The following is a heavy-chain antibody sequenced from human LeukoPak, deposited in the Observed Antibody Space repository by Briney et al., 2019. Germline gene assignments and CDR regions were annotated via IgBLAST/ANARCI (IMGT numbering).Heavy chain of an antibody. V-gene: IGHV3-66*01. D-gene: IGHD1-26*01. CDR3: ARVKVGITYWFDP. J-gene: IGHJ5*02. CDR2: IYSGGST. CDR1: GFLVNYNY. Sequence: GGSLRLSCAASGFLVNYNYMSWVRQAPGKGLEWVSVIYSGGSTYYADSVKGRFTISRDNSKNMVYLQMNSLRVEDTAVYYCARVKVGITYWFDPWGQGTLVTVSS.